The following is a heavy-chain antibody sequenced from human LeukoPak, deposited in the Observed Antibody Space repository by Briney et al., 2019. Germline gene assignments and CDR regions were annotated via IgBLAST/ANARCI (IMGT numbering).Heavy chain of an antibody. CDR1: GGSISSGGYS. CDR3: AREHRDYGDYV. D-gene: IGHD4-17*01. V-gene: IGHV4-30-2*01. CDR2: IYHSGST. Sequence: KSSQTLSLTCAVSGGSISSGGYSWSWIRQPPGKGLEWIGYIYHSGSTYYNPSLKSRVTISVDRSKNQFSLKLSSVTAADTAVYYCAREHRDYGDYVGGQGTLVTVSS. J-gene: IGHJ4*02.